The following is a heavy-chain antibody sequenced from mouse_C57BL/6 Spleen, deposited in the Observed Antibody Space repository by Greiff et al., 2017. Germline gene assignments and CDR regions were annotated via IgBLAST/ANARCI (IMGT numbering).Heavy chain of an antibody. V-gene: IGHV14-3*01. J-gene: IGHJ2*01. Sequence: VQLQQSVAELVRPGASVKLSCTASGFNIKNTYMHWVKQRPEQGLEWIGRIDPANGNTKSAPQFQGKATITADSSSNTAYLQLSSLTSEDTAIYYSARSGDYYYGSNFDYWGQGTTLTVSA. CDR3: ARSGDYYYGSNFDY. CDR2: IDPANGNT. D-gene: IGHD1-1*01. CDR1: GFNIKNTY.